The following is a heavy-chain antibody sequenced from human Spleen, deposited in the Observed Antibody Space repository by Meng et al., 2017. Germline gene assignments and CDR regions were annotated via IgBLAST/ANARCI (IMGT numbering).Heavy chain of an antibody. J-gene: IGHJ4*02. D-gene: IGHD4-11*01. CDR3: ARGPTTVAHDFDY. Sequence: QGRLQRWGAGLLKPSGTLSLTCVVSGGSFSDYYWSWIRQPPGKGLEWIGEINHSGSTNYNPSLESRATISVETSQNKLSLKLSSVTAADSAVYYCARGPTTVAHDFDYWGQGTLVTVSS. CDR1: GGSFSDYY. V-gene: IGHV4-34*01. CDR2: INHSGST.